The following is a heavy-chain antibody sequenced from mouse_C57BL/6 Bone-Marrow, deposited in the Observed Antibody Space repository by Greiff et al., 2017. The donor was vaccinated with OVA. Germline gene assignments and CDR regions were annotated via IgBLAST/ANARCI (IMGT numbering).Heavy chain of an antibody. CDR3: ARDGYYLGDYAMDY. CDR2: INYDGSST. CDR1: GFTFSDYY. D-gene: IGHD2-3*01. J-gene: IGHJ4*01. V-gene: IGHV5-16*01. Sequence: EVKVVESEGGLVQPGSSMKLSCTASGFTFSDYYMAWVRQVPEKGLEWVANINYDGSSTYYLDSLKSRFIISRDNAKNILYLQMSSLKSEDTATYYCARDGYYLGDYAMDYWGQGTSVTVSS.